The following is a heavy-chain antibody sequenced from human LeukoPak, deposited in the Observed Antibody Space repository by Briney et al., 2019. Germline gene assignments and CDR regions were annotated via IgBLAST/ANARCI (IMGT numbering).Heavy chain of an antibody. CDR1: GFTFTSYW. Sequence: GGSLRLSCAASGFTFTSYWMSWVRQAPGRGPEWVGLIFYDGSTTKFADSVKGRFTISRDNSKNTLYLQMNSLRAEDTAVYYCARDGGLMGEVAAPHDAFDIWGQGTMVTVSS. CDR2: IFYDGSTT. CDR3: ARDGGLMGEVAAPHDAFDI. D-gene: IGHD3-16*01. J-gene: IGHJ3*02. V-gene: IGHV3-30*14.